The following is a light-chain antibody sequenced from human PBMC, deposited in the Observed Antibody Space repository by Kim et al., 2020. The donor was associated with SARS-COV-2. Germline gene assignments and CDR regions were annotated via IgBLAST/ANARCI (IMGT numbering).Light chain of an antibody. CDR1: SSDVGGYNY. CDR2: DVS. Sequence: GQSITISCTGTSSDVGGYNYVSWYQQQPGKAPKLMIYDVSNRPSGVSNRFSGSKSGNTASLTISGLQAEDEADYYCSSYTSSSTRVFGTGTKVTVL. V-gene: IGLV2-14*03. CDR3: SSYTSSSTRV. J-gene: IGLJ1*01.